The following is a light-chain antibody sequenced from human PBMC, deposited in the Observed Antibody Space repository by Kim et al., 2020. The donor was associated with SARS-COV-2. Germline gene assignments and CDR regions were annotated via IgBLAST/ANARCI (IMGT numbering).Light chain of an antibody. Sequence: GQSITIPCNGTSSDVGANDYVSWYQQHPGKTPKDVIYDVTGRPSGVSNRFSGSKSGNTASLTISGLQAEDEADYYCSSFTTIGTWVFGRGTQLTVL. J-gene: IGLJ3*02. CDR2: DVT. CDR3: SSFTTIGTWV. V-gene: IGLV2-14*03. CDR1: SSDVGANDY.